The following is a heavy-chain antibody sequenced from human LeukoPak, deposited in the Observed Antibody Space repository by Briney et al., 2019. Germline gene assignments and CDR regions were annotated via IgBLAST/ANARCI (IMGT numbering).Heavy chain of an antibody. D-gene: IGHD3-10*01. J-gene: IGHJ6*02. CDR1: GGTFSSYA. Sequence: ASVKVSCKASGGTFSSYAISWVRQAPGQGLEWMGGIIPIFGTANYAQKFQGRVTITADESTSTAYMELSSLRSDDTAVYYCARAHYYYGSGSYLFGMDVWGQGTTVTVSS. V-gene: IGHV1-69*13. CDR2: IIPIFGTA. CDR3: ARAHYYYGSGSYLFGMDV.